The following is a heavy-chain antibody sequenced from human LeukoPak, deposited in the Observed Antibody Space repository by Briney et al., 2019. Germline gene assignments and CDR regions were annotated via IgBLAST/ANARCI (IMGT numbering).Heavy chain of an antibody. D-gene: IGHD3-9*01. CDR3: ARVYDILTGYFNP. Sequence: SETLSLTCTVSGGSISSSSYYWGWIRQPPGKGLEWIGSIYYSGSTYYNPSLKGRVTISVDTSKNQFSLKLSSVTAADTAVYYCARVYDILTGYFNPWGQGTLVTVSS. CDR2: IYYSGST. V-gene: IGHV4-39*01. J-gene: IGHJ5*02. CDR1: GGSISSSSYY.